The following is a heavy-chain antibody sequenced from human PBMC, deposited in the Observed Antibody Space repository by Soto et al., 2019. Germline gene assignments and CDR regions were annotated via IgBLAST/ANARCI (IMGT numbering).Heavy chain of an antibody. CDR2: IYYSGST. CDR1: GGSISSGGYY. CDR3: ARDHYDFWSGSGMDV. J-gene: IGHJ6*02. Sequence: SETLSLTCTVSGGSISSGGYYWSWIRQPPGKGLEWIGYIYYSGSTYYNPSLKSRVTISVDTSKNQFSLKLSSVTAADTAVYYCARDHYDFWSGSGMDVWGQGTTVT. D-gene: IGHD3-3*01. V-gene: IGHV4-30-4*01.